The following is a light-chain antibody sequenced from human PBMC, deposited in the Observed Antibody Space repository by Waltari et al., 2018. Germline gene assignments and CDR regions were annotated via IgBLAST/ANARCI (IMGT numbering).Light chain of an antibody. J-gene: IGLJ2*01. CDR2: QDS. V-gene: IGLV3-1*01. Sequence: SELTQPPPVSVSPGPTASIACSASKLGDNFAGWDQQTPGQSPVSVMFQDSRRPSGIPERFSGSSSGSTATLTISGTQPMDEADYFCQTWDDTIVVFGGGTRLTVL. CDR3: QTWDDTIVV. CDR1: KLGDNF.